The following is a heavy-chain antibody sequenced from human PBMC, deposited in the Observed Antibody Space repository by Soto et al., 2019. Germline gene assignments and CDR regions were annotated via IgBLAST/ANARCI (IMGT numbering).Heavy chain of an antibody. CDR3: ARGSEGSASRLASYYYGMDV. D-gene: IGHD3-10*01. CDR2: ISAGSGNR. CDR1: GDTFTSYA. Sequence: ASVKVSCKASGDTFTSYAIHWVRKAPGQRLEWMGWISAGSGNRKFSQKFQGRVTITKDTPASTVYMELISLRSEDTAVYYCARGSEGSASRLASYYYGMDVWGQGTTVTVSS. J-gene: IGHJ6*02. V-gene: IGHV1-3*01.